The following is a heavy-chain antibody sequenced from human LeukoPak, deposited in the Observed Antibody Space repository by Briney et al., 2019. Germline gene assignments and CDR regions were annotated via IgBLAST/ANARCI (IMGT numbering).Heavy chain of an antibody. CDR2: IYYSGST. D-gene: IGHD5-18*01. V-gene: IGHV4-39*07. Sequence: SETLSLTCTVSGGSISSSSYYWGWIRQPPGKGLVWIGSIYYSGSTYYNPSLKSRVTISVDTSKNQFSLKLSSVTAADTAVYYCASLKWTAMGPQLDYWGQGTLVTVSS. CDR3: ASLKWTAMGPQLDY. J-gene: IGHJ4*02. CDR1: GGSISSSSYY.